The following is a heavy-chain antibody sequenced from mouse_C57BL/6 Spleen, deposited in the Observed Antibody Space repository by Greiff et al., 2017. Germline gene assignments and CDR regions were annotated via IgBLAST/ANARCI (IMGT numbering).Heavy chain of an antibody. Sequence: EVMLVESGGGLVKPGGSLKLSCAASGFTFSSYAMSWVRQTPEKRLEWVATISDGGSYTYYPDNVQGRFTISRDNAKNNLYLQMSHLKSEDTAMYYCAREGKLSSYYYAMDYWGQGTSVTVSS. V-gene: IGHV5-4*01. D-gene: IGHD1-1*01. CDR3: AREGKLSSYYYAMDY. CDR2: ISDGGSYT. CDR1: GFTFSSYA. J-gene: IGHJ4*01.